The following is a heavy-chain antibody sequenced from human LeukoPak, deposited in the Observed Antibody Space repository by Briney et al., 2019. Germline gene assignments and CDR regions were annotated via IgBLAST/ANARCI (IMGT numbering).Heavy chain of an antibody. CDR2: ISNSGGTT. J-gene: IGHJ4*02. V-gene: IGHV3-23*01. D-gene: IGHD5-12*01. CDR1: GFTFSSYA. CDR3: AKNLDGVATYFDY. Sequence: GGSLRLSCAASGFTFSSYAMSWVRQAPGKGLEWVSGISNSGGTTYYADSVKGRFTISRDNSKNTLYLQMDSLRAEDTAVYHCAKNLDGVATYFDYWGQGTLVTVSS.